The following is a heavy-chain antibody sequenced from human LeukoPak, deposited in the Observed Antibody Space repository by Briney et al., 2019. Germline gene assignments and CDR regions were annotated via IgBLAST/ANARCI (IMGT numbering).Heavy chain of an antibody. CDR3: ACSSTSCYNY. CDR2: ISGSGGST. Sequence: PTGGFLRLSCAASGFTFSSYAMSWVRQAPGKGLEWVSAISGSGGSTYYADSVKGRFTISRDNSKNTLYLQMNSLRAEDTAVYYCACSSTSCYNYWGQGTLVTVSS. J-gene: IGHJ4*02. V-gene: IGHV3-23*01. D-gene: IGHD2-2*01. CDR1: GFTFSSYA.